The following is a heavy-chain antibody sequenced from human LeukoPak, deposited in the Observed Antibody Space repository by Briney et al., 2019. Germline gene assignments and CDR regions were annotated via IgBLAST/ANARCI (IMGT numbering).Heavy chain of an antibody. Sequence: PGGSLRLSCAASGFTFSNAWMSWVRQAPGKGLEWVSAISGTYNKTYYGDSVKGRFTISRDNSKSTLYLQMNSLRADDTAVYYCAKEVAGQFDYWGQGTLVTVSS. CDR1: GFTFSNAW. CDR3: AKEVAGQFDY. J-gene: IGHJ4*02. CDR2: ISGTYNKT. V-gene: IGHV3-23*01. D-gene: IGHD6-19*01.